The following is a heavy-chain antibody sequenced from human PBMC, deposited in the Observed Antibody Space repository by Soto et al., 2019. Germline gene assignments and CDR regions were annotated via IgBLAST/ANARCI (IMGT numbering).Heavy chain of an antibody. CDR3: AKDGRNGCNLFY. D-gene: IGHD6-19*01. CDR1: GDSISSGGW. Sequence: QVQLQESGPGVVKPSGTLSLTCAVSGDSISSGGWWSWVRQPPGKGLEWMGDIYHSGSTNYNPSLKSRVTILVDMSKNHFSLTLISVNVADTAIYYCAKDGRNGCNLFYWGQGTRVTVSS. J-gene: IGHJ4*02. V-gene: IGHV4-4*02. CDR2: IYHSGST.